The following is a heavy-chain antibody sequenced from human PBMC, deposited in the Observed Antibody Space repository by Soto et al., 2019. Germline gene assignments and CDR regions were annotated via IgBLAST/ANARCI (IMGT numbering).Heavy chain of an antibody. J-gene: IGHJ4*02. Sequence: ASVKVSCKASGYSFTSYGISWVRQATGQGLEWMGWMNPNSGNTGYAQKFQGRVTMTRNTSISTAYMELSSLRSEDTAVYYCALYYYDSSGYYYFDYWGQGTQVTRLL. V-gene: IGHV1-8*02. D-gene: IGHD3-22*01. CDR3: ALYYYDSSGYYYFDY. CDR2: MNPNSGNT. CDR1: GYSFTSYG.